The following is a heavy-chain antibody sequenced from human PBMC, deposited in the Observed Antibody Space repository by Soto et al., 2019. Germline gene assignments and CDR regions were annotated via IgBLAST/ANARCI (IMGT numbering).Heavy chain of an antibody. J-gene: IGHJ5*02. CDR1: GCSFSSYV. Sequence: GASVKVSCKASGCSFSSYVISCVRQAPGQVLEWMGGIIPMFGTANYEQRFQGRLTINADERTNTAYMELSTLRSEDSAVYYCATSSRKHCRGDTCFENWFDPWGQGTRVTVSS. CDR2: IIPMFGTA. CDR3: ATSSRKHCRGDTCFENWFDP. V-gene: IGHV1-69*13. D-gene: IGHD2-21*02.